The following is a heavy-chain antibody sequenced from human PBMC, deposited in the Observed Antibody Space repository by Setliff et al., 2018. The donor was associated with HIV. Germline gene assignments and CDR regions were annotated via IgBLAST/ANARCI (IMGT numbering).Heavy chain of an antibody. V-gene: IGHV3-9*01. CDR3: AKDMELTHGYFDY. Sequence: PGGSLRLSCAASGFTFDDYAMHWVRQAPGKGLEWVSGISWNSGSIGYADSVKGRFTISRDNAKNSLYLQMNSLRAEDTALYYCAKDMELTHGYFDYWGQGTLVTVSS. CDR1: GFTFDDYA. J-gene: IGHJ4*02. D-gene: IGHD1-26*01. CDR2: ISWNSGSI.